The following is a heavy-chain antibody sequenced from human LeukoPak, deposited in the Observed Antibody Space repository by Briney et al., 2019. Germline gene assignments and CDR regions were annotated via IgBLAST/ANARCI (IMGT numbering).Heavy chain of an antibody. Sequence: GGSLRLSCAASGFTFSSYSMNWVRQAPGKGLEWVSYISSSSSTIYYADSVKVRFTISRDHAKKSVYLQMNSLRAEDTAVYSCARIGDDYGDYYFDYWGQGTLVTVSS. CDR1: GFTFSSYS. J-gene: IGHJ4*02. CDR2: ISSSSSTI. D-gene: IGHD4-17*01. CDR3: ARIGDDYGDYYFDY. V-gene: IGHV3-48*04.